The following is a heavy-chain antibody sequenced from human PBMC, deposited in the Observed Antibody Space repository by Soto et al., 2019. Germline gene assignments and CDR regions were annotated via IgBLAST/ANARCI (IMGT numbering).Heavy chain of an antibody. CDR3: ARGEAATGTGFDP. V-gene: IGHV1-2*02. Sequence: GASVKVSCKTSGYTFTGYYIHWVRQAPGQGLEWMGWINPNSGGTKYAQKFQGRVTLTRDTSISTAYMELSRVQSDDTAVYYCARGEAATGTGFDPLGQGTLVTV. CDR1: GYTFTGYY. CDR2: INPNSGGT. D-gene: IGHD6-13*01. J-gene: IGHJ5*02.